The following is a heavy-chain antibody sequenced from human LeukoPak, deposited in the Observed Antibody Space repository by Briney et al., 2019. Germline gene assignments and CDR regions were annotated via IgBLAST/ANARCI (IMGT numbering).Heavy chain of an antibody. V-gene: IGHV1-18*01. J-gene: IGHJ3*02. CDR1: GYTFTNYD. D-gene: IGHD3-22*01. Sequence: ASVNVSCTASGYTFTNYDIGCLRQAPGQGLELMVCISSNTRNTNYAQKLQGRVTMPTDTSTSTAYMELRSLKSDDTAVYYCARGLGSYDSTGYYYLDAFDIWGQGTMVTVSS. CDR3: ARGLGSYDSTGYYYLDAFDI. CDR2: ISSNTRNT.